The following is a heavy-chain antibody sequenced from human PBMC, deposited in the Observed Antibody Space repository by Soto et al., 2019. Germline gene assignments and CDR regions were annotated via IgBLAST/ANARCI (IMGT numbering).Heavy chain of an antibody. V-gene: IGHV3-23*01. Sequence: GGSLRLSCAASGFTFNSSAMSWVRQPPGKGLEWVSGITSSGTSTYFADSVKGRFTISRDNSKNTLYLQMNGLRAEDTAVYYCAKATITIFGVVISPYWFDPKGQGILVTVSS. CDR3: AKATITIFGVVISPYWFDP. D-gene: IGHD3-3*01. CDR2: ITSSGTST. J-gene: IGHJ5*02. CDR1: GFTFNSSA.